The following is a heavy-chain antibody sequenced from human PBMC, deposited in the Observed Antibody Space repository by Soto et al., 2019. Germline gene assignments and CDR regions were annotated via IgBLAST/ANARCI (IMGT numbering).Heavy chain of an antibody. Sequence: PGESLKISCQGSGYSFTNYWIGWVRQMPGKGLEWVGIIYPGDSDTRYSPSFQGQGSISVDDSINTAYLQWSSLKASDTAMYYCVRGDWYHDRDLSTGYFPYYFDFWGRGTLVTVSS. J-gene: IGHJ4*02. D-gene: IGHD3-9*01. CDR3: VRGDWYHDRDLSTGYFPYYFDF. CDR1: GYSFTNYW. V-gene: IGHV5-51*01. CDR2: IYPGDSDT.